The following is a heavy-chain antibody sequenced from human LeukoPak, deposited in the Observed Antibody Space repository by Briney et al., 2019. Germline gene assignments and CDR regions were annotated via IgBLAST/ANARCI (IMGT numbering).Heavy chain of an antibody. CDR3: AKTSSRTGIAVADAFGI. J-gene: IGHJ3*02. Sequence: GGSLRLSCAASGFIFSSFEVNWVRQAPGKGLEWVAVISYDGSNKIYADSVKGRFTISRDNPKNTLYLQMKSLRAEDTAVYYCAKTSSRTGIAVADAFGIWGQGTMVTVSS. V-gene: IGHV3-30*18. CDR1: GFIFSSFE. CDR2: ISYDGSNK. D-gene: IGHD6-19*01.